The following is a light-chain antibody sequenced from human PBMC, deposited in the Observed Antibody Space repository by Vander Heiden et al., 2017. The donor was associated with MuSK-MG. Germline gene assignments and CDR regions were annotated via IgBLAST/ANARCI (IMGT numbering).Light chain of an antibody. Sequence: DIQMTQSPSALSASVGDRVTITCRASQSISSWLAWYQQKPGRAPKLLIYKASNLESGVPSRFSGSGSGTEFTLTISSLQPDDIATYYCQQYNGYPWTFGQGTKVEIK. CDR1: QSISSW. CDR2: KAS. V-gene: IGKV1-5*03. J-gene: IGKJ1*01. CDR3: QQYNGYPWT.